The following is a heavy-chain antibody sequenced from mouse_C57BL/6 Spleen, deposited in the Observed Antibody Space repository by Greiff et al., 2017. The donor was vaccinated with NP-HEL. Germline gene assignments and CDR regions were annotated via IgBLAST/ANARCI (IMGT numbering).Heavy chain of an antibody. CDR2: IDPSDSYT. CDR1: GYTFTSYW. D-gene: IGHD2-3*01. V-gene: IGHV1-69*01. Sequence: QVQLQQPGAELVMPGASVKLSCKASGYTFTSYWMHWVKQRPGQGLEWIGEIDPSDSYTNYNQKFKGKSTLTVDKSSSTAYMQLSSLTSEDSAVYYCARREDDYWYFDVWGTGTTVTVSS. CDR3: ARREDDYWYFDV. J-gene: IGHJ1*03.